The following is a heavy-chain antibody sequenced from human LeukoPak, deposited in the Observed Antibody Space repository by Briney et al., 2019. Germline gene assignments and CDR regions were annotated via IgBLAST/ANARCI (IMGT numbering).Heavy chain of an antibody. CDR3: ARGHTAVTRHFDF. V-gene: IGHV3-7*01. CDR1: GFTFSSYW. J-gene: IGHJ4*02. D-gene: IGHD4-17*01. CDR2: IKQDGSEK. Sequence: GGSLRLSCAASGFTFSSYWMNWVRQAPGKGLEWVANIKQDGSEKYYVDSVKGRFTISRDDAKNLLYLDMNSLRAEDTAVYYCARGHTAVTRHFDFWGQGTLVTVSS.